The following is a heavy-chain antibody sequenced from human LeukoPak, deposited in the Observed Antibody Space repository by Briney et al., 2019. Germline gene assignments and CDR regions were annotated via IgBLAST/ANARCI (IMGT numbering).Heavy chain of an antibody. CDR1: GYTFTSYG. Sequence: ASVKVSCKASGYTFTSYGISWVRQAPGQGLEWMGWISAYNGNTDYAQKLQGRVTMTTDTSTSTAYMELRSLRSDDTAVYYCARTSGWELPGGGYFDYWGQGTLVTVSS. V-gene: IGHV1-18*01. D-gene: IGHD1-26*01. CDR2: ISAYNGNT. J-gene: IGHJ4*02. CDR3: ARTSGWELPGGGYFDY.